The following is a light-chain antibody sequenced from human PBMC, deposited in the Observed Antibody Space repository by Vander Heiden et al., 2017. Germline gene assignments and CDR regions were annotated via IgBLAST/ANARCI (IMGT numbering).Light chain of an antibody. V-gene: IGLV3-19*01. J-gene: IGLJ3*02. CDR2: GKN. CDR1: SLRSYS. Sequence: SSELTQDPAVSVALGQTVRITCHGDSLRSYSASWYQPKPGQAPVLVIYGKNNRPSGIPDRLSGSSAGNTASLTITGAQEEDEADYYCNSRDSSGNHWVFGGGTKLTVL. CDR3: NSRDSSGNHWV.